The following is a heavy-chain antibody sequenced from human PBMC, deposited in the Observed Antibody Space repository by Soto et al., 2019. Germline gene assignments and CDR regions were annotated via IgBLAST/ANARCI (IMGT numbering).Heavy chain of an antibody. CDR3: AKGVATAVPALDY. Sequence: HPGGSLRLSCVASGFSFDDFVMNWVRQRPGKGLEWVSSVSWNSGAKLYADSVKGRFAISRDSAKKSVYLQMNSLRPDATAFYYCAKGVATAVPALDYWGQGTLVTVSS. V-gene: IGHV3-9*01. CDR1: GFSFDDFV. CDR2: VSWNSGAK. D-gene: IGHD2-21*02. J-gene: IGHJ4*02.